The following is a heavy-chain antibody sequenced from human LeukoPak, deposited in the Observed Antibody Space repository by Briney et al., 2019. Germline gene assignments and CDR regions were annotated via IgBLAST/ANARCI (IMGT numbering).Heavy chain of an antibody. CDR2: IYYRRTT. CDR1: GYSISSGYD. Sequence: SETLSLTCSVSGYSISSGYDWGWIRQPPGKGLEWIGSIYYRRTTYYNPSLKSRVTISVDTSKNQFSLKLSSVTAADTAVYYCARAYYYGSGFRRSRFDPWGQGTLVTVSS. D-gene: IGHD3-10*01. V-gene: IGHV4-38-2*02. J-gene: IGHJ5*02. CDR3: ARAYYYGSGFRRSRFDP.